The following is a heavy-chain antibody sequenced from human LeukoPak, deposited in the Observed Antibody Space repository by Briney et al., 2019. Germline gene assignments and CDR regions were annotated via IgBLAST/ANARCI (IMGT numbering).Heavy chain of an antibody. CDR1: GYTFTSYY. D-gene: IGHD6-19*01. J-gene: IGHJ4*02. CDR2: INPSGGST. Sequence: ASVKVSCKASGYTFTSYYMHWVRQAPGQGLEWMGIINPSGGSTRYAQKFQGRVTMTRDTSTSTVYMELNSLRAEDTAVYYCARVQYSSGWLFDYWGQGTLVTVSS. CDR3: ARVQYSSGWLFDY. V-gene: IGHV1-46*01.